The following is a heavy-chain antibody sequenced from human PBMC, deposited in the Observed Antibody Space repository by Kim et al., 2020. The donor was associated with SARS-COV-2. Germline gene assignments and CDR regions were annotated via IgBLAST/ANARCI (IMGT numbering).Heavy chain of an antibody. CDR3: ARHGSGGTDY. CDR2: DT. Sequence: DTSYSPSFQGQVTISADKSISTAYLQWSSLKASDTAMYYCARHGSGGTDYWGQGTLVTVSS. J-gene: IGHJ4*02. V-gene: IGHV5-51*01. D-gene: IGHD2-15*01.